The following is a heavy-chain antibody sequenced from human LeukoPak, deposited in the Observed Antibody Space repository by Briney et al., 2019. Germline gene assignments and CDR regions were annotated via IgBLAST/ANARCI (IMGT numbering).Heavy chain of an antibody. CDR2: FDPEDGET. D-gene: IGHD3-22*01. CDR3: ARVQPDYDTAAEYFQH. J-gene: IGHJ1*01. CDR1: GYTLTKLS. Sequence: ASVTVSCTVSGYTLTKLSMHWVRQAPGKGLEWMGGFDPEDGETIYAQKFQGRVTMTEDTSTDTAYMELSSLRSEDTAVYYCARVQPDYDTAAEYFQHWGQGTLVTVSS. V-gene: IGHV1-24*01.